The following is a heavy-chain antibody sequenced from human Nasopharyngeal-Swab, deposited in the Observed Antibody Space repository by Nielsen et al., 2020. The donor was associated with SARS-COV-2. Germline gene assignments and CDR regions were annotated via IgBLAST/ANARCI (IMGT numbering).Heavy chain of an antibody. CDR1: GYTFTSYY. D-gene: IGHD2-2*01. J-gene: IGHJ4*02. CDR2: TNPSGGST. CDR3: ARGHSRIIVVVPWRKGYFDY. Sequence: ASVKVSCKASGYTFTSYYMHWVRQAPGQGLEWMGITNPSGGSTSYAQKFQGRVTMTRDTSTSTVYMELSSLRSEDTAVYYCARGHSRIIVVVPWRKGYFDYWGQGTLVTVSS. V-gene: IGHV1-46*01.